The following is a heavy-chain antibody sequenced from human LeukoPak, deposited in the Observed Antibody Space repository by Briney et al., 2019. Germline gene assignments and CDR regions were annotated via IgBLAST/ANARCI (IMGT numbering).Heavy chain of an antibody. D-gene: IGHD3-3*01. CDR2: IYYSGST. V-gene: IGHV4-59*08. CDR3: ARTRFSSRAFDI. J-gene: IGHJ3*02. CDR1: GGSISSYY. Sequence: SETLSLTCTVSGGSISSYYWSWIRQPPGKGLEWIGYIYYSGSTNYNPSLKSRVTLSVDTSKNQFSLKLSSVTAADTAVYYCARTRFSSRAFDIWGQGTMVTVSS.